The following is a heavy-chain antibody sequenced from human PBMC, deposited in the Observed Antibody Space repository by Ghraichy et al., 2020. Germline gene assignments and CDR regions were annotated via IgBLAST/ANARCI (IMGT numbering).Heavy chain of an antibody. CDR3: VRVSPTKYHMDV. Sequence: GGSLRLSCAASGLTFSDHYMDWVRQAPGKGLEWVGRSRNKANSYTTEYAASVRGRFTISRDDSKNLVFLQMNSLKTEDTAAYFCVRVSPTKYHMDVWGKGTTVAVSS. CDR2: SRNKANSYTT. CDR1: GLTFSDHY. D-gene: IGHD5-24*01. V-gene: IGHV3-72*01. J-gene: IGHJ6*03.